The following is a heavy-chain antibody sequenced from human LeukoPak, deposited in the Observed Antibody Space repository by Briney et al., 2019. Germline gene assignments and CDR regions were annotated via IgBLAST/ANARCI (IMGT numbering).Heavy chain of an antibody. CDR2: INSDGSST. CDR3: ARGRGNSGWYRGYYFDY. J-gene: IGHJ4*02. D-gene: IGHD6-19*01. Sequence: GGSLRLSCAASGFTFSSYWMHWVRQAPGKGLVWVSRINSDGSSTNYADSVKGRFTISRDNAENTLYLQMNSLRAEVTAVYYCARGRGNSGWYRGYYFDYWGQGTLVTVSS. CDR1: GFTFSSYW. V-gene: IGHV3-74*01.